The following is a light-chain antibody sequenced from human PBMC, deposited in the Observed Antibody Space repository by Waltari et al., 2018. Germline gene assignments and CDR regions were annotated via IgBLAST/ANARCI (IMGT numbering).Light chain of an antibody. Sequence: SYDLTQPLSVSVALGQMARITCGGNNIGRKYVYSYQQKPDQAPVLVIYEDNKRPSGIPERFAGSNSGNTATLTIDGAQDRDEADYYCQVWDSSTGLFGGGTRLTVL. CDR3: QVWDSSTGL. V-gene: IGLV3-9*01. CDR2: EDN. J-gene: IGLJ2*01. CDR1: NIGRKY.